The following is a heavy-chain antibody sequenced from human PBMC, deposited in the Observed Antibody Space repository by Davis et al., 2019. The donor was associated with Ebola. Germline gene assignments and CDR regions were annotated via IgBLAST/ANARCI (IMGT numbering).Heavy chain of an antibody. CDR1: GYTFTSYD. CDR2: ISAYNGNT. V-gene: IGHV1-18*01. D-gene: IGHD5/OR15-5a*01. J-gene: IGHJ6*03. CDR3: AKVGSTYYYFYYMDV. Sequence: ASVKVSCKASGYTFTSYDINWVRQATGQGLEWMGWISAYNGNTNYAQKLQGKVTMTTDTSTSTAYMELRSLRSDDTAVYYCAKVGSTYYYFYYMDVWGKGTTVTGSS.